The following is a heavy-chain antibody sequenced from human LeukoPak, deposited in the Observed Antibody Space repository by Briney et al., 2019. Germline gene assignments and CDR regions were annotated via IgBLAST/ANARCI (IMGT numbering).Heavy chain of an antibody. CDR1: GYSISSGYY. D-gene: IGHD2-15*01. V-gene: IGHV4-61*01. Sequence: SETLSLTCTVSGYSISSGYYWSWIRQPPGKGLEWIGYIYYSGSTNYNPSLKSRVTISVDTSKNQFSLKLSSVTAADTAVYYCARDYEVVHYWYFDLWGRGTLVTVSS. CDR3: ARDYEVVHYWYFDL. CDR2: IYYSGST. J-gene: IGHJ2*01.